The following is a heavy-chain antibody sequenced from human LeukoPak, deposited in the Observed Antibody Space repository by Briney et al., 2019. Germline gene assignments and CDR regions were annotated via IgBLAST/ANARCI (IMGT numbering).Heavy chain of an antibody. CDR2: MNPNSGNT. CDR3: ARDNYPNGMDV. V-gene: IGHV1-8*01. D-gene: IGHD4-11*01. J-gene: IGHJ6*02. CDR1: GYTFTSYD. Sequence: GASVKVSCKASGYTFTSYDINWVRQATGQGLERMGWMNPNSGNTGYAQKFQGRVTMTRSTSINTAYLELSSLGSDDTAVCFCARDNYPNGMDVWGQGTTVTVSS.